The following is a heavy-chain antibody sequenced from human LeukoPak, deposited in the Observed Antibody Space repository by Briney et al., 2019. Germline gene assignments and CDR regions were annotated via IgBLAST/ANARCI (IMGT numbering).Heavy chain of an antibody. D-gene: IGHD3-16*01. CDR2: IKQDGSEK. CDR1: GFTFSRFW. CDR3: ARIPLGGQTVDY. Sequence: PGESLKISCAASGFTFSRFWMSWVRQAPGKGLEWVANIKQDGSEKYDVDSVKGRFTISRDNAKTSLYLQMNSLRAEDTAVYYCARIPLGGQTVDYWGQGTLVTVSS. V-gene: IGHV3-7*02. J-gene: IGHJ4*02.